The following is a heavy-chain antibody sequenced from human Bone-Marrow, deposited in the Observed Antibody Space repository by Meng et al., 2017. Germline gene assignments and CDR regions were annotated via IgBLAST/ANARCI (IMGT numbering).Heavy chain of an antibody. CDR1: GFTFSNFG. D-gene: IGHD6-13*01. Sequence: GGSLRLSCAASGFTFSNFGIHWVRQAPGKGLEWVAVVSFDGSKTYYAESLKGRFIISRDNSKNTVYLQMTTLRAEDTGVYFCARGRIAAAGMLDYWGQGTLVTVSS. CDR3: ARGRIAAAGMLDY. V-gene: IGHV3-33*01. CDR2: VSFDGSKT. J-gene: IGHJ4*02.